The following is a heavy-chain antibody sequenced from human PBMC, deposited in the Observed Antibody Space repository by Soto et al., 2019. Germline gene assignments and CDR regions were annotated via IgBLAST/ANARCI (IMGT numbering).Heavy chain of an antibody. V-gene: IGHV3-64D*08. CDR1: GFTFSSYA. J-gene: IGHJ4*02. Sequence: PGGSLRLSCSASGFTFSSYAMHWVRQAPGKGLEYVSAISSNGGSTYYADSVKGRFTISRDNSKNTLYLQMSSLRAEDTAVYYCVKGSRSSGWSHFDYWGQGTLVTVSS. D-gene: IGHD6-19*01. CDR2: ISSNGGST. CDR3: VKGSRSSGWSHFDY.